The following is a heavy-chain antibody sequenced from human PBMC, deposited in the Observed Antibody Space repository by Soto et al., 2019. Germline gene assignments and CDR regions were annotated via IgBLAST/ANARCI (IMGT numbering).Heavy chain of an antibody. Sequence: GASVKVSCRASGYTFTSYYMHWMRQPPGQGLEWMGIINPSGGSTSYAQKFQGRVTMTRDTSTSTVYMELSSLRSEDTAVYYCARDFSRLIASPPDYWGQGTLVTVSS. CDR3: ARDFSRLIASPPDY. D-gene: IGHD3-3*02. J-gene: IGHJ4*02. CDR2: INPSGGST. CDR1: GYTFTSYY. V-gene: IGHV1-46*01.